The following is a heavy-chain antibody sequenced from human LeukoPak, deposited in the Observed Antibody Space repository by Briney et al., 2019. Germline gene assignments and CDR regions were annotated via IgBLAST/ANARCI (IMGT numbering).Heavy chain of an antibody. Sequence: PGGSLRLSCAASGFTFSSYSMNWVRQAPGKGLEWVSSISSSSSYIYYADSVKGRFTISRDNAKNSLYPQMNSLRAEDTAVYYCARGHYDSSAPEDYWGQGTLVTVSS. CDR2: ISSSSSYI. CDR1: GFTFSSYS. J-gene: IGHJ4*02. V-gene: IGHV3-21*01. D-gene: IGHD3-22*01. CDR3: ARGHYDSSAPEDY.